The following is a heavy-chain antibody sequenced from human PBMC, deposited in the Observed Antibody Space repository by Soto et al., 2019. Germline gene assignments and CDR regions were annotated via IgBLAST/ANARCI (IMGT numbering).Heavy chain of an antibody. CDR1: GYTFINYY. V-gene: IGHV1-2*02. Sequence: QAQLVQSGAEVKKPGASVKVSCKASGYTFINYYIHWVRQAPGQGLEWMGWVNPRSGDTNYAQKFQGRVTMTRDTSINTAYMELSRLRSDDTAVYYCARLRPVGIAAAHSNWFDPWGQGTLVTVSS. D-gene: IGHD6-13*01. J-gene: IGHJ5*02. CDR3: ARLRPVGIAAAHSNWFDP. CDR2: VNPRSGDT.